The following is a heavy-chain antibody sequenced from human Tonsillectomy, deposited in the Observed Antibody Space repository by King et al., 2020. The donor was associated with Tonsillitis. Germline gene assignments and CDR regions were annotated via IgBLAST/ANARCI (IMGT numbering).Heavy chain of an antibody. CDR1: GFTFSTYG. V-gene: IGHV3-30*18. J-gene: IGHJ4*02. Sequence: VQLVESGGGVVQPGRSLRLSCATSGFTFSTYGMHWVRQAPGKGLEWVADISYDGSNKVYVDSVKGRFTISRDNSENTLYLQMSSLRIEDTAVYYCAKDLPAAAGMGGADQWGQGTLVTVST. D-gene: IGHD6-13*01. CDR3: AKDLPAAAGMGGADQ. CDR2: ISYDGSNK.